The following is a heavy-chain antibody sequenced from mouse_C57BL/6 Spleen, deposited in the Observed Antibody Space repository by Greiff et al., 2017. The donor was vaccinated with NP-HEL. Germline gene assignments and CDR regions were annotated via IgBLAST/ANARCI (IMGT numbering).Heavy chain of an antibody. D-gene: IGHD2-5*01. Sequence: EVKVVESGGGLVKPGGSLKLSCAASGFTFSDYGMHWVRQAPEKGLEWVAYISSGSSTIYYADTVKGRFTISRDNAKNTLFLQMTSLRSEDTAMYYCARGGYYSNFVFDYWGQGTTLTVSS. CDR2: ISSGSSTI. V-gene: IGHV5-17*01. CDR3: ARGGYYSNFVFDY. CDR1: GFTFSDYG. J-gene: IGHJ2*01.